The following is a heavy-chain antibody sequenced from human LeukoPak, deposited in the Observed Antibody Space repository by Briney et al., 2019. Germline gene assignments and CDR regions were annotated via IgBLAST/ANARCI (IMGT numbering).Heavy chain of an antibody. J-gene: IGHJ4*02. CDR1: GGSISSYY. V-gene: IGHV4-59*01. CDR2: IHYSGST. D-gene: IGHD6-6*01. Sequence: PSETLSLTCTVSGGSISSYYWSWIRQSPGKGLEWIAYIHYSGSTNYNPSLRSRVTISIDTSKNQFSLKLNSVSAVDTAVYYCARGGEQLGFFDYWGQGTLVTVSS. CDR3: ARGGEQLGFFDY.